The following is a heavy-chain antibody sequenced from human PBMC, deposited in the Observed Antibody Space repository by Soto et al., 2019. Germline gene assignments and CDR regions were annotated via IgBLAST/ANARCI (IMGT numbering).Heavy chain of an antibody. J-gene: IGHJ3*02. Sequence: GGSLGLSCTASGFIFDDYAVGWVRQAPGRGLEWLAFIRGRAYGGTTEYAASVKGRFTISKDGSKTTAYLQLNSLETEDTAVYYCARSNWGSHDAIDIWGQGTMVTVSS. CDR3: ARSNWGSHDAIDI. CDR1: GFIFDDYA. D-gene: IGHD7-27*01. CDR2: IRGRAYGGTT. V-gene: IGHV3-49*04.